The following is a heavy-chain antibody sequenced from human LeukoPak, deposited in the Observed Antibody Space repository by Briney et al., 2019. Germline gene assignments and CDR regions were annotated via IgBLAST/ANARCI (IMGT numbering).Heavy chain of an antibody. V-gene: IGHV1-2*02. D-gene: IGHD3-22*01. CDR2: INPNSGGT. Sequence: ASVKVSCKASGYTFAGYYMHWVRQAPGQGLEWMGWINPNSGGTNYAQKFQGRVTMTRDTSISTAYMELSRLRSDDTAVYYCARVPRRDSSGYPYYFDYWGQGTLVTVSS. CDR3: ARVPRRDSSGYPYYFDY. CDR1: GYTFAGYY. J-gene: IGHJ4*02.